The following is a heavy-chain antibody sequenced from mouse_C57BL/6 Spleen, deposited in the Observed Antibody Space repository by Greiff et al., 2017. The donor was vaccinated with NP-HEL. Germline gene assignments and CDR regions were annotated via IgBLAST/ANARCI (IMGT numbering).Heavy chain of an antibody. D-gene: IGHD4-1*02. CDR1: GYTFTSYW. CDR3: ARRSTGTGYFDV. V-gene: IGHV1-7*01. Sequence: VMLVESGAELAKPGASVKLSCKASGYTFTSYWMHWVNQRPGQGLEWIGYINPSSGYTKYNQKFKDKATLTADKSSSTAYMQLSSLTYEDSAVYYCARRSTGTGYFDVWGTGTTVTVSS. J-gene: IGHJ1*03. CDR2: INPSSGYT.